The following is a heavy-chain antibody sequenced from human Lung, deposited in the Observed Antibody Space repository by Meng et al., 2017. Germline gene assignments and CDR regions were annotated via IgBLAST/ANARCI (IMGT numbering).Heavy chain of an antibody. J-gene: IGHJ4*02. Sequence: ASLKISCKASGYTFSTYWVQWLRQAPGQGLEWMGRIDPKSDNTHYAQKVQGSVTMTRDTSISTAYMELSGLRYDDTAVYYCARDEDISAAGYLLGDFWGQGTLVTVSS. CDR2: IDPKSDNT. D-gene: IGHD6-13*01. CDR1: GYTFSTYW. CDR3: ARDEDISAAGYLLGDF. V-gene: IGHV1-2*06.